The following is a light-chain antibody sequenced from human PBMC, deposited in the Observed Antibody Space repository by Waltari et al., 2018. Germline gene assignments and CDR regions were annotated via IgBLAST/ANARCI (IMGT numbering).Light chain of an antibody. CDR3: QQRSTWPILT. V-gene: IGKV3-11*01. Sequence: EIVLTQSPATLSLSPGERATLSCRASQSVSNYLAWYQQRPGQAPRLLIYDASDRATGIPGRFSGSGSGTEFTLTISSLEPEDFAIYYCQQRSTWPILTFGGGTKVEVK. CDR2: DAS. CDR1: QSVSNY. J-gene: IGKJ4*01.